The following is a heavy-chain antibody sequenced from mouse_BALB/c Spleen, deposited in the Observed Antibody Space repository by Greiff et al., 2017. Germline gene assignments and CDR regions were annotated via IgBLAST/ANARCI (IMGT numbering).Heavy chain of an antibody. V-gene: IGHV1-26*01. Sequence: VQLQQSGAELVRPGALVKLSCKASGFNIKDYYMHWVKQSHGKSLEWIGGINPNNGGTSYNQKFKGKATLTVDKSSSTAYMELRSLTSEDSAVYYCARPYYAMDYWGQGTSVTVSS. J-gene: IGHJ4*01. CDR1: GFNIKDYY. CDR3: ARPYYAMDY. CDR2: INPNNGGT.